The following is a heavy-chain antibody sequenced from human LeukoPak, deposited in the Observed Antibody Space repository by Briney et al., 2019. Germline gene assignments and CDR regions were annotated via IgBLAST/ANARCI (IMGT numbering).Heavy chain of an antibody. Sequence: SETLSLTCTVSGGSVSSCSYYWSWIRQPPGKGLEWIGYIYYSGSTNYNPSLKSRVTISVDTSKNQFSLKLSSVTAADTAVYYCARYAAGPFDYWGQGTLVTVSS. CDR1: GGSVSSCSYY. CDR2: IYYSGST. J-gene: IGHJ4*02. D-gene: IGHD6-13*01. V-gene: IGHV4-61*01. CDR3: ARYAAGPFDY.